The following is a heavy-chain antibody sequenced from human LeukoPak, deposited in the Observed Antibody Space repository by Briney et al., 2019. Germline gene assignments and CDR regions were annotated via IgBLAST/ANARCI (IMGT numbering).Heavy chain of an antibody. CDR2: ITDDGYNT. CDR3: AKDLSYTSGASDH. Sequence: XTFXXXDMTWVRQAPGKGLEWVSAITDDGYNTYSADSVKGRITFSRDNSKNTLSLQLRSLRAEDTAVYYCAKDLSYTSGASDHWGQGTLVTVSS. V-gene: IGHV3-23*01. J-gene: IGHJ4*02. CDR1: XTFXXXD. D-gene: IGHD6-19*01.